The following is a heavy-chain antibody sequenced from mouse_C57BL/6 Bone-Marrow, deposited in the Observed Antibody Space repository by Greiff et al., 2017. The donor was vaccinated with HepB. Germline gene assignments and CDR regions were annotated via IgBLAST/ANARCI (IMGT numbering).Heavy chain of an antibody. CDR1: GFTFSDYG. CDR3: ARGYYYGSSPLAY. CDR2: ISSGSSTI. D-gene: IGHD1-1*01. J-gene: IGHJ3*01. Sequence: EVKLMESGGGLVKPGGSLKLSCAASGFTFSDYGMHWVRQAPEKGLEWVAYISSGSSTIYYADTVKGRFTISRDNAKNTLFLQMTSLRSEDTAMYYCARGYYYGSSPLAYWGQGTLVTVSA. V-gene: IGHV5-17*01.